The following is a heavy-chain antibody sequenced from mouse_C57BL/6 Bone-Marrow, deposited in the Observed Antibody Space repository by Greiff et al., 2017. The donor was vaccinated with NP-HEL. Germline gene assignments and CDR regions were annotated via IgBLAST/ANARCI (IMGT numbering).Heavy chain of an antibody. J-gene: IGHJ2*01. CDR3: ARGYDGYSTSYFDY. Sequence: QVQLKQSGAELVRPGTSVKMSCKASGYTFTNYWIGWVKQRPGHGLEWIGDIYPGGGYTNYNEKFKGKATLTADKSSSTAYMQFSSLTSEDSAIYYCARGYDGYSTSYFDYWGQGTTLTVSS. CDR1: GYTFTNYW. CDR2: IYPGGGYT. V-gene: IGHV1-63*01. D-gene: IGHD2-3*01.